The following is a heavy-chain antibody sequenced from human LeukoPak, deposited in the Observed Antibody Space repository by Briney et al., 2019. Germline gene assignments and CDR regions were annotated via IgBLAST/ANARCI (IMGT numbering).Heavy chain of an antibody. D-gene: IGHD6-13*01. CDR3: ARDAGRDAFDI. J-gene: IGHJ3*02. V-gene: IGHV4-59*11. CDR2: VSYTGNT. Sequence: SETLSLTCTVSGGSMRNRYWNWIRQSPGKGLEWIGYVSYTGNTNYNPSLKSRVTMSIDTSNNQFSLRLSSVAAADTAVYFCARDAGRDAFDIWGQGTMVTVSS. CDR1: GGSMRNRY.